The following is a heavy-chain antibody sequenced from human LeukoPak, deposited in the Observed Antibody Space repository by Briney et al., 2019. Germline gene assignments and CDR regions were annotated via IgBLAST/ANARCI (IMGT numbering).Heavy chain of an antibody. D-gene: IGHD4-4*01. CDR3: ARVGGMTTINNAAFDI. CDR2: IYHSGST. Sequence: PSETLSLTCSVSGGSINSDYWNWIRQPPGKGQEWIGYIYHSGSTNYNPSLKSRVTISIDKSKKQFSLKLISVTAADTAIYYCARVGGMTTINNAAFDIWGQGTMVTVSS. CDR1: GGSINSDY. V-gene: IGHV4-59*01. J-gene: IGHJ3*02.